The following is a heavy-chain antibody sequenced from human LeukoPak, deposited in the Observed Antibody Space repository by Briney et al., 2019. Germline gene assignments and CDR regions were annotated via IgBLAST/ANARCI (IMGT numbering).Heavy chain of an antibody. J-gene: IGHJ4*02. CDR1: GFTFSNYW. V-gene: IGHV3-7*02. Sequence: GGSLRLSCAASGFTFSNYWMIWVRQAPGKGLEWVANIKQDGSKKSYVDSVKGRFTISRDDAKNSLFLQMNSLRAVDTAIYYCAGGPHFDYCGQGTLVTVSS. CDR3: AGGPHFDY. CDR2: IKQDGSKK.